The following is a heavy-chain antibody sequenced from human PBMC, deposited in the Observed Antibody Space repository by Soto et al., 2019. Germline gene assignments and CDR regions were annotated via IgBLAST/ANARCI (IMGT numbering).Heavy chain of an antibody. CDR3: ARDRDNSNWPNFDY. J-gene: IGHJ4*02. D-gene: IGHD6-13*01. Sequence: QVQLVQSGSEVKKPGSSVKVSCKASGGTFSIYTISWVRQAPGQGLEWMGRVIPIFDVTSYAQRIQGRVTITADKSTTPAYMELSSLRSEDTAVYYCARDRDNSNWPNFDYWGQGTLVTVSS. V-gene: IGHV1-69*02. CDR1: GGTFSIYT. CDR2: VIPIFDVT.